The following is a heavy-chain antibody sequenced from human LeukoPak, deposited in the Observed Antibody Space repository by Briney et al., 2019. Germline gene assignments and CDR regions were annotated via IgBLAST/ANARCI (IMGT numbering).Heavy chain of an antibody. CDR1: GFTFSRYG. J-gene: IGHJ4*02. D-gene: IGHD2-8*02. CDR2: ISHDGSNK. Sequence: GGSLRLSCAASGFTFSRYGIHWVRQAPGKGLEWVAAISHDGSNKYYADSVKGRFTISRDNSKKTLYLQMNSLRAEDTAVYYCARDGEGVLGFDYWGQGALVTVSS. CDR3: ARDGEGVLGFDY. V-gene: IGHV3-30-3*01.